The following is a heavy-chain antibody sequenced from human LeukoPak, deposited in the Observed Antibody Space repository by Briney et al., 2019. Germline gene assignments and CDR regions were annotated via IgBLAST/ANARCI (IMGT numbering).Heavy chain of an antibody. CDR3: ARHRITMVRGVTGLYYGMDV. V-gene: IGHV3-30*14. CDR2: ISYDGSNK. D-gene: IGHD3-10*01. J-gene: IGHJ6*02. Sequence: PGGSLRLSCAASGFTFSSYAMHWVRQAPGKGLEWVAVISYDGSNKYYADSVKGRFTISRDNSKNTLYLQMNSLRAEDTAVYYCARHRITMVRGVTGLYYGMDVWGQGTTVTVSS. CDR1: GFTFSSYA.